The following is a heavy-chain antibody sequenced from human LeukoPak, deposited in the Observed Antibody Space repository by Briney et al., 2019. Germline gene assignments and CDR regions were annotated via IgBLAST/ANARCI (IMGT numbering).Heavy chain of an antibody. J-gene: IGHJ5*02. Sequence: SETLSLTCTVSGGSISSYYWSWIRQPPGKGLEWIGYTYYSGSTNYNPSLKSRVTISVDTSKNQFSLKLSSVTAADTAVYYCARDRLFDPWGQGTLVTVSS. CDR1: GGSISSYY. CDR3: ARDRLFDP. CDR2: TYYSGST. V-gene: IGHV4-59*01.